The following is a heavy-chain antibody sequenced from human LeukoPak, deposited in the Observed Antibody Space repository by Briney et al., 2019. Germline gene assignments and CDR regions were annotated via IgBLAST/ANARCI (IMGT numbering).Heavy chain of an antibody. J-gene: IGHJ4*02. D-gene: IGHD4-17*01. V-gene: IGHV3-33*06. CDR2: IWYDGSNK. CDR3: AKAPTVTTWVCDY. CDR1: GFTFSSYG. Sequence: GGSLRLSCAASGFTFSSYGMHWVRQAPGKGLEWVAVIWYDGSNKYYADSVKGRFTISRDNSKNTLYLQMNSLRAEDTAVYYCAKAPTVTTWVCDYWGQGTLVTVSS.